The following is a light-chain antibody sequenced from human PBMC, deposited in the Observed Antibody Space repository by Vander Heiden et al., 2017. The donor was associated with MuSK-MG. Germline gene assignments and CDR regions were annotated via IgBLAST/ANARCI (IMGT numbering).Light chain of an antibody. Sequence: QSALTQPASVSGSPGQSITISCTVTTGDVGSYNLVSWYQQHPGKAPQLMIYEVTKRPAGVSKRFSGSKSGNTASLAISGLQVEDEADYYCCTYSSSKVIFGGGTKLTVL. CDR1: TGDVGSYNL. V-gene: IGLV2-23*02. CDR2: EVT. CDR3: CTYSSSKVI. J-gene: IGLJ2*01.